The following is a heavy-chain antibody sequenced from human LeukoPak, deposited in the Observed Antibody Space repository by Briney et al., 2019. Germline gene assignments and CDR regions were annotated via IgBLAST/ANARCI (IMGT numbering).Heavy chain of an antibody. CDR1: GFTFSSYW. CDR2: IKQDGSEK. V-gene: IGHV3-7*01. D-gene: IGHD3-22*01. CDR3: ARGGGYYYFDY. Sequence: PGGSLRLSCAASGFTFSSYWMSWVRQAPGKGLEWVANIKQDGSEKYYVDSMKGRFTISRDNAKNPLYLQMNSLRAEDTAVYYCARGGGYYYFDYWGQGTLVTVSS. J-gene: IGHJ4*02.